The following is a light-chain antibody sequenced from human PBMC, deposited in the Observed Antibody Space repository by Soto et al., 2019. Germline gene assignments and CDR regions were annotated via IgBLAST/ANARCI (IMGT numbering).Light chain of an antibody. CDR2: EVS. CDR3: SSYTSSSTRV. J-gene: IGLJ1*01. Sequence: QSALTQPASVSGSPGQSITISCTGTSSDVGGYNYVSWYQQHPGKAPKLMIYEVSNRPSGVSSRFSGSKSGNTASLTISGLQAEDEADYYSSSYTSSSTRVFGTGTKVTVL. V-gene: IGLV2-14*01. CDR1: SSDVGGYNY.